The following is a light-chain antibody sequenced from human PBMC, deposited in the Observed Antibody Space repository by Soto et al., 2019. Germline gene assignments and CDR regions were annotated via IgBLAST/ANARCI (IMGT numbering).Light chain of an antibody. J-gene: IGLJ1*01. Sequence: QSVLTQPRSVSGSPGQTVTISCTGTSRDVGSYNYVSWYQQYPGKAPKLIIYDVSRRPSGVPDRFSGSKYGSTASLTISGLQAEDEADYSCCSYGGSHSIDVFGTGTKLTVL. V-gene: IGLV2-11*01. CDR2: DVS. CDR3: CSYGGSHSIDV. CDR1: SRDVGSYNY.